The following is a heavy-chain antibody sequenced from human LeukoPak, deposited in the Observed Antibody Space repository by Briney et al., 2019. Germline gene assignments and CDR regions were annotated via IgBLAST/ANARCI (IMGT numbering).Heavy chain of an antibody. CDR1: GFTFSAYG. D-gene: IGHD4-17*01. J-gene: IGHJ3*02. V-gene: IGHV3-23*01. Sequence: GGSLRLSCAASGFTFSAYGVSWVRQAPGKGLEWVSSMGVSGDNVHYADSVKGRFAISRDNSKNTLYLQMNSLRAEDAAVYYCAKDPNGDYVGAFDTWGQGTMVIVSS. CDR3: AKDPNGDYVGAFDT. CDR2: MGVSGDNV.